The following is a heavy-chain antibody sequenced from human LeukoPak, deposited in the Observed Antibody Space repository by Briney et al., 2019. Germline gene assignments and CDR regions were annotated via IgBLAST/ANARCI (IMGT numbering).Heavy chain of an antibody. CDR2: ISSSSSTI. J-gene: IGHJ4*02. CDR1: GFTFSSYS. V-gene: IGHV3-48*02. D-gene: IGHD6-19*01. CDR3: ARDRYSSGWYDVDY. Sequence: PGRSLRLSCAASGFTFSSYSMNWVRQAPGKGLEWVSYISSSSSTIYYADSVKGRFTISRDNAKNSLYLQMNSLRDEDTAVYYCARDRYSSGWYDVDYWGQGTLVTVSS.